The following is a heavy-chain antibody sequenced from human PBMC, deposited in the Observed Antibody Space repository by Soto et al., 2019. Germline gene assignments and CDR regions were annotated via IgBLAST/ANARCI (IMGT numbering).Heavy chain of an antibody. CDR1: GYTFTSYY. D-gene: IGHD5-12*01. Sequence: GASVKVSCKASGYTFTSYYMHWVRQAPGQGLEWMGIINPSGGSTSYAQKFQGRVTMTRDTSTSTVYMELSSLRSEDTAVYYCAREPSGYDSGETSKHTYYYYGMDVWGQGTTVTVSS. CDR3: AREPSGYDSGETSKHTYYYYGMDV. J-gene: IGHJ6*02. CDR2: INPSGGST. V-gene: IGHV1-46*01.